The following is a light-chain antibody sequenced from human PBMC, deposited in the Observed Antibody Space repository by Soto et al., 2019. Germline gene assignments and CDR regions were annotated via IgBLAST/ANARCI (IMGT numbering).Light chain of an antibody. CDR1: QSLLHSNGYNY. J-gene: IGKJ1*01. Sequence: DIVMTQSPLSLPVTPGEPASISCRSSQSLLHSNGYNYLDWYLQKPGQSPQLLIYLGSNRASGVXDXXSGSGSGTDFTLKISRVEAEDVGVYYCMQALQTKWTFGQGTKVEIK. CDR2: LGS. V-gene: IGKV2-28*01. CDR3: MQALQTKWT.